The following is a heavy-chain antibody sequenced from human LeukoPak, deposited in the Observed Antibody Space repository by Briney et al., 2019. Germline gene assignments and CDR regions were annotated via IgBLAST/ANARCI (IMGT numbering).Heavy chain of an antibody. CDR2: ISNSASNI. V-gene: IGHV3-48*04. D-gene: IGHD3/OR15-3a*01. CDR1: GFTFSSFS. Sequence: PGGSLGLSCAASGFTFSSFSMNWVRQAPGKGPEWLAYISNSASNIYYAHSVKGRFTISRDNAKKSLFLQMDSLRAEDTAVYHCARSDFWTGSGFDPWGQGTLVTVSS. CDR3: ARSDFWTGSGFDP. J-gene: IGHJ5*02.